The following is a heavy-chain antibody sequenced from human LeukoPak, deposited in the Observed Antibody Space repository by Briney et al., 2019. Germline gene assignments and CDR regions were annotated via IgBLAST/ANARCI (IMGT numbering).Heavy chain of an antibody. CDR3: ARDGGHWVTSFDS. CDR1: GASISRSDYY. J-gene: IGHJ4*02. CDR2: ISTSGST. D-gene: IGHD2-21*02. V-gene: IGHV4-61*02. Sequence: PSQTLSLTCTVSGASISRSDYYWTWLRQPPGNGLEWLGRISTSGSTDYNPSLKSRVTISLDTSKNQFSLKLTSVTAADAGVYYCARDGGHWVTSFDSWGQGTLVSVSS.